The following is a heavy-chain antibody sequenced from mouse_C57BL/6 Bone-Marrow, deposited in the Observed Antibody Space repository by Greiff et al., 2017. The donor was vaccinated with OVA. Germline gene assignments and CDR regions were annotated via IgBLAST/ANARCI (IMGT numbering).Heavy chain of an antibody. D-gene: IGHD1-1*01. CDR1: GYTFTDYY. CDR2: IYPGSGNT. V-gene: IGHV1-76*01. Sequence: VQLMESGAELVRPGASVKLSCKASGYTFTDYYINWVKQRPGQGLEWIARIYPGSGNTYYNEKFKGKATLTAEKSSSTAYMQLSSLTSEDSAVYFCARGVGSFAYWGQGTLVTVSA. CDR3: ARGVGSFAY. J-gene: IGHJ3*01.